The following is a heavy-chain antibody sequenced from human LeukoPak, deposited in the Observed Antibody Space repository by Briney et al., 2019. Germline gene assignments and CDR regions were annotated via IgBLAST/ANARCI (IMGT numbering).Heavy chain of an antibody. CDR2: IYHSGGT. D-gene: IGHD2-2*02. V-gene: IGHV4-4*02. J-gene: IGHJ4*02. CDR1: GDSISSSNW. CDR3: ARQAYCSSTSCYKLDQ. Sequence: PSETLSFTCAVSGDSISSSNWWSWVRQPPGKGLEWIGEIYHSGGTNYNPSLKSRVTISVDKSKNQFSLRLNSMTAADTSVYYCARQAYCSSTSCYKLDQWGQGTLVTVSS.